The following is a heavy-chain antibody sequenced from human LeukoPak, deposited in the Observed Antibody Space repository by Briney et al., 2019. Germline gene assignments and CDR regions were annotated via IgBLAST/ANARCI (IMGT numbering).Heavy chain of an antibody. CDR2: ISSSGSTI. V-gene: IGHV3-11*01. Sequence: GGSLRLSCAASGFTFSDYYMSWIRQAPGKGLEWVSYISSSGSTIYYADSVKGRFTISRDNAKNSLYLQMNSLRAEDTAVYYCARDAYWFGNPMGGALWSYIDVWGKGTTVTISS. CDR1: GFTFSDYY. D-gene: IGHD3-10*01. J-gene: IGHJ6*03. CDR3: ARDAYWFGNPMGGALWSYIDV.